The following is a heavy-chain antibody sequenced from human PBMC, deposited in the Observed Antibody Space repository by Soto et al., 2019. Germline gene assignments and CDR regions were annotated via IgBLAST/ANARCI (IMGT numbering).Heavy chain of an antibody. CDR2: INHSGST. CDR3: ARRERIAARRYFDY. Sequence: QVQLQQWGAGLLKPSETLSLTCAVYGGSFSGYYCSWIRQPPGKGLEWIGEINHSGSTNYNPSLKSRVTISVDTSKNQFSLKLSSVTAADTAVYYCARRERIAARRYFDYWGQGTLVTVSS. D-gene: IGHD6-6*01. CDR1: GGSFSGYY. J-gene: IGHJ4*02. V-gene: IGHV4-34*01.